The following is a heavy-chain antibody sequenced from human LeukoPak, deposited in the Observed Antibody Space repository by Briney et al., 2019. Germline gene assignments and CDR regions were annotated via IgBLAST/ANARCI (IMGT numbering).Heavy chain of an antibody. Sequence: SETLFLTCAVYGGSFSGYYWSWIRQPPGKGLEWIGEINHSGSTNYNPSLKSRVTISVDTSKNQFSLKLSSVTAADTAVYYCARIGSISSGYRYYYYGMDVWGQGTTVTVSS. J-gene: IGHJ6*02. CDR3: ARIGSISSGYRYYYYGMDV. V-gene: IGHV4-34*01. CDR1: GGSFSGYY. CDR2: INHSGST. D-gene: IGHD6-13*01.